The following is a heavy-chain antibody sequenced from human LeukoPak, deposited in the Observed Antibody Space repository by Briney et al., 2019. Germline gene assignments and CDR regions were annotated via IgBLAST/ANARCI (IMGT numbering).Heavy chain of an antibody. Sequence: ASVKVSCMASGYTFTDYYIHWVRQAPGQGLEWMGWINSNSGGTNYAQKYQGRVTMTRDTSIRTAYIEVSRLRSDDTAVYYCARGGTNSPFDYWGQGTLVTVSS. CDR2: INSNSGGT. J-gene: IGHJ4*02. CDR3: ARGGTNSPFDY. CDR1: GYTFTDYY. D-gene: IGHD5-18*01. V-gene: IGHV1-2*02.